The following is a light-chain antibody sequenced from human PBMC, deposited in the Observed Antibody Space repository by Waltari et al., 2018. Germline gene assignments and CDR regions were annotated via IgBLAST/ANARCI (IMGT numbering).Light chain of an antibody. CDR3: QSYDDTTNQV. CDR2: DDD. V-gene: IGLV6-57*04. J-gene: IGLJ2*01. CDR1: SGSIASYY. Sequence: NFMLTPPHSVSESPGKTVTISCTRSSGSIASYYVQWYQQRPGSAPTTVIYDDDLRPAGFPDRFAGSIDSSSNSASLTISGLKTEDEADYYCQSYDDTTNQVFGGGTKLTVL.